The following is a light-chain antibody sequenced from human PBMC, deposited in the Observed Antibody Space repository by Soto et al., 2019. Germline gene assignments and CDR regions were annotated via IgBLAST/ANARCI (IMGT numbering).Light chain of an antibody. V-gene: IGLV2-23*01. J-gene: IGLJ2*01. Sequence: QSALTQPASVSGSPGQSITISCTGTSSDVGSYNLVSWYQQHPGKAPKLMIYEGSKRPSGVSNRFSGSKSGNTASLTISGLQAEDEADYYCCSYAGSSTPHVVFGGGTKVTGL. CDR3: CSYAGSSTPHVV. CDR2: EGS. CDR1: SSDVGSYNL.